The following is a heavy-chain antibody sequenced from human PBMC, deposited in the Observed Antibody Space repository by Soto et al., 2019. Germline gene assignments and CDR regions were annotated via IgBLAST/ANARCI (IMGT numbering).Heavy chain of an antibody. V-gene: IGHV3-23*01. CDR3: AKGRASDCPFCTQDH. D-gene: IGHD2-21*02. J-gene: IGHJ4*02. CDR2: VSGSGDST. CDR1: AFTFSSYS. Sequence: EVQLLESGGGLAQPGGSLRLSCAASAFTFSSYSMSWVRQAPGKGLEWVSAVSGSGDSTYYADSVKGRFTISRDNSKNTLYLQMNRLRADDTAVYYCAKGRASDCPFCTQDHWGQGTLVTVSS.